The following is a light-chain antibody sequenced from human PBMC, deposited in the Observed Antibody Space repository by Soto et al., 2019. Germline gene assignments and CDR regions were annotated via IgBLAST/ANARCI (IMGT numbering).Light chain of an antibody. CDR1: QSISSY. J-gene: IGKJ3*01. Sequence: DIQMTQSPYSLSASVGDRVTITCRASQSISSYLNWYQQKPGKAPKLLIYAASSLQSGVPSRFSGSGSGTDFTRTIISLQPEDFATYYCQQSYSTPFTFGPGTKVDIK. CDR3: QQSYSTPFT. CDR2: AAS. V-gene: IGKV1-39*01.